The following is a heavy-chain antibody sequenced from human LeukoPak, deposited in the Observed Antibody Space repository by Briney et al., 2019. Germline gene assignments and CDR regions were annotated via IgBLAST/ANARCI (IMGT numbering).Heavy chain of an antibody. J-gene: IGHJ4*02. V-gene: IGHV3-23*01. Sequence: GGSLRLSCAASGFTFSSYSMNWVRQAPGKGLEWVSAISGSGGSTYYADSVKGRFTISRGNSKNTLYLQMNSLRAEDTAVYYCASPVGHIVVVTAGYWGQGTLVTVSS. CDR3: ASPVGHIVVVTAGY. CDR2: ISGSGGST. CDR1: GFTFSSYS. D-gene: IGHD2-21*02.